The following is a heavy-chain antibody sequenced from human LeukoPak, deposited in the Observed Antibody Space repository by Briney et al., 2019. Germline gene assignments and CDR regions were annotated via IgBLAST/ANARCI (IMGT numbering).Heavy chain of an antibody. D-gene: IGHD4-17*01. Sequence: ASVKASCNASGYTFTSYGISWVRQAPGQGLEWMGWISAYNGNTNYAQKLQGRVTMTTDTSTSTAYMELRSLRSYDTAVYYCAREGCLYGDSENWGQGTLVTVSS. CDR2: ISAYNGNT. V-gene: IGHV1-18*01. CDR3: AREGCLYGDSEN. J-gene: IGHJ4*02. CDR1: GYTFTSYG.